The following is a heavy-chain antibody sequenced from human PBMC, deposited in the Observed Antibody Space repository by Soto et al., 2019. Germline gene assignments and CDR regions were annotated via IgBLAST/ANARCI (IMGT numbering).Heavy chain of an antibody. J-gene: IGHJ4*02. D-gene: IGHD3-16*01. Sequence: PGGSLRLSCAASGFTFSSCGMHWVRQAPGKGLEWVAVISVDGSYKNYADSVKGRFTISRDNSKNTLYLQIDSLRAEDTAVYYCARQAYMNFDYWGQGTLVTVSS. CDR2: ISVDGSYK. CDR3: ARQAYMNFDY. CDR1: GFTFSSCG. V-gene: IGHV3-30*03.